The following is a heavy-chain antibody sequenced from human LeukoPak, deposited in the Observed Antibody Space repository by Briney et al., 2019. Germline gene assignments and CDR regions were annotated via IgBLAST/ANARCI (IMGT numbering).Heavy chain of an antibody. V-gene: IGHV1-2*06. J-gene: IGHJ4*02. CDR3: ATLSDSSSDY. Sequence: ASVKVSCKASGYTFTDYYMHWVRQAPGQGLEWMGRINPNSGGTNYAQDFQGRVTMTKDTSISTAHMELSRLRSDDTAVYYCATLSDSSSDYWGQGTLVTVSS. CDR2: INPNSGGT. D-gene: IGHD6-13*01. CDR1: GYTFTDYY.